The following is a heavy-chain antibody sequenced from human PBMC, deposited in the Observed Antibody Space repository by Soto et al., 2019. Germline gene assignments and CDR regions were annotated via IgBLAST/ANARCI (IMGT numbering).Heavy chain of an antibody. CDR3: ARHSLPFLVVPAAIDNWFDP. V-gene: IGHV4-39*01. Sequence: ETLSLTCTVSGGSISSSSYYWGWIRQPPGKGLEWIGSIYYSGSTYYNPSLKSRVTISVDTSKNQFSLNLSSVTAADTAVYYCARHSLPFLVVPAAIDNWFDPWGQGSMVTVSS. D-gene: IGHD2-2*02. J-gene: IGHJ5*02. CDR1: GGSISSSSYY. CDR2: IYYSGST.